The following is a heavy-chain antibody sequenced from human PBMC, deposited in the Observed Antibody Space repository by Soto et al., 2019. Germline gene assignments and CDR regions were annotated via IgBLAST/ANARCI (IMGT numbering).Heavy chain of an antibody. CDR3: ARDADRLGELWGSFQN. J-gene: IGHJ1*01. V-gene: IGHV3-9*01. D-gene: IGHD3-16*01. CDR2: INWNGVNK. Sequence: GGSLRLSCGTSGFMFEDYAMHWVRQAPGKGLGWVSGINWNGVNKGYADSVLGRFTISRDNAKKSLFLEMNYLRPEDTALYFCARDADRLGELWGSFQNWGQGTPVTVSS. CDR1: GFMFEDYA.